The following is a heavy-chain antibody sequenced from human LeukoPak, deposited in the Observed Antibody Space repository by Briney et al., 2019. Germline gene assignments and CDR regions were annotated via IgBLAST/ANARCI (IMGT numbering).Heavy chain of an antibody. CDR1: GGSISSYY. Sequence: PSETLSLTCTVSGGSISSYYWSWIRQPPGKGLEWIGYIYYTGSTNYNPSLKSRVTISVDTSKNQFSLRLSSVTAADTAVYHCARHFMVRGVIIPYYFDYWGQGTLVTVSS. CDR3: ARHFMVRGVIIPYYFDY. D-gene: IGHD3-10*01. J-gene: IGHJ4*02. CDR2: IYYTGST. V-gene: IGHV4-59*08.